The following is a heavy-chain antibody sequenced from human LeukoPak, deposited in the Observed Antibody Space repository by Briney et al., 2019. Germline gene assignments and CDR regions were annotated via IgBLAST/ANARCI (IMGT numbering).Heavy chain of an antibody. J-gene: IGHJ4*02. CDR1: GYTFTNYA. Sequence: GASVKVSCKASGYTFTNYAMNWVRQAPGQGLEWMGWIHPSTGNPTYAQGFTGRFVFSLDTSVSTAYLQISSLKAEDTAVYYCARDPYSSSSLESDYWGQGTLVTVSS. CDR3: ARDPYSSSSLESDY. V-gene: IGHV7-4-1*02. D-gene: IGHD6-6*01. CDR2: IHPSTGNP.